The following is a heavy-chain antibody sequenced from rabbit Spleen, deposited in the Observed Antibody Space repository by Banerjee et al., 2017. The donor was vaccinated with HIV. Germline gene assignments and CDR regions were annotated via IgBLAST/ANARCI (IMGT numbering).Heavy chain of an antibody. V-gene: IGHV1S45*01. CDR2: INTITGKT. CDR3: ARGGDAAYAYANL. D-gene: IGHD6-1*01. J-gene: IGHJ4*01. Sequence: QEHLEESGGALVTPGGTLTLTCKASGFSFSEKEVMCWVRQAPGKGLEWIGCINTITGKTVYATWAKGRFTISRPSSTTVTLQMTSLTGADTATYFCARGGDAAYAYANLWGPGNLVTVS. CDR1: GFSFSEKEV.